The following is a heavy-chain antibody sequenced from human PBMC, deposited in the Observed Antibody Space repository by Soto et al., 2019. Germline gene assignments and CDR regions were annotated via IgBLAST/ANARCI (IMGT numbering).Heavy chain of an antibody. J-gene: IGHJ4*02. D-gene: IGHD3-16*01. CDR1: GFSLSPTGMG. CDR3: AHRGGATVGLYYFDY. V-gene: IGHV2-5*01. Sequence: SGPTLVNPPQPLTPTCTFSGFSLSPTGMGVSWIRQPTGKSLEWLALIYWHDDKRYSPSLKSTLTITKDTSKNQVVLTMTNMDPVDTATYYCAHRGGATVGLYYFDYWGQGAMVTVSS. CDR2: IYWHDDK.